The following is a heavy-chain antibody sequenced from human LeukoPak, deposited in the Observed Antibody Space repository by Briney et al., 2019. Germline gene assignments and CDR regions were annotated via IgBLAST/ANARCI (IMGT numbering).Heavy chain of an antibody. CDR2: IKQDGSEK. CDR1: GFTFSSYW. J-gene: IGHJ4*02. Sequence: TGGSLRLSCAASGFTFSSYWMSWVRQAPGKGLEWVANIKQDGSEKYYVDSVKGRFTISRDNSKNTLYLQMNSLRAEDTAVYYCAKKIGYDSSGYYSHWGQGTLVTVSS. CDR3: AKKIGYDSSGYYSH. V-gene: IGHV3-7*01. D-gene: IGHD3-22*01.